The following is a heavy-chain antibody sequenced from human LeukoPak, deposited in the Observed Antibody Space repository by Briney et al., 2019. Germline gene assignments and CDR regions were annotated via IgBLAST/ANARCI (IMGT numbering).Heavy chain of an antibody. Sequence: GGALRLSCAASGVTVSSNFMTWVRQAPGKGREWLSVLYSNGDTYYADSVKGRFTISRDSSKNTLYLQMDSLRDEDTAVYYCAVRSASGWFDPWGQGTLVTVSS. CDR1: GVTVSSNF. CDR3: AVRSASGWFDP. J-gene: IGHJ5*02. V-gene: IGHV3-53*01. D-gene: IGHD1-26*01. CDR2: LYSNGDT.